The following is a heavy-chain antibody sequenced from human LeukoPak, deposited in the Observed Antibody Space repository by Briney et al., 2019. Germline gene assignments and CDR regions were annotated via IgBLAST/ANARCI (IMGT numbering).Heavy chain of an antibody. J-gene: IGHJ5*02. CDR1: GYTFTSYY. V-gene: IGHV1-46*01. D-gene: IGHD5-24*01. CDR2: INPSGGST. CDR3: ARGGIRYIENWFDP. Sequence: ASVKVSCTASGYTFTSYYMRWVRQAPGQGQGWVGIINPSGGSTSYAQKCQGRVTMSRDTSTSTVYMELSSLRSEDTAVYYCARGGIRYIENWFDPWGQGTLVTVSS.